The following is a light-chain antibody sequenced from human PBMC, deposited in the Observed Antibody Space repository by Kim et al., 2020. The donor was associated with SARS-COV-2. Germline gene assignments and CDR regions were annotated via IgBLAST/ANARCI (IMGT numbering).Light chain of an antibody. Sequence: ASLGDRVTITCRASQDIRNDLGWYQQNPGRAPKRLIYGSSSLQSGVPSRFSGSGSGTEFTLTISSVQPEDFATYFCLQHSTYPITFGQGTRLEIK. CDR2: GSS. CDR3: LQHSTYPIT. J-gene: IGKJ5*01. CDR1: QDIRND. V-gene: IGKV1-17*01.